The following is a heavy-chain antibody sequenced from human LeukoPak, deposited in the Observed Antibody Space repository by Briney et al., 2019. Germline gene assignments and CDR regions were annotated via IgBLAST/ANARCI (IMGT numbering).Heavy chain of an antibody. CDR1: GGSFSGYY. CDR2: INHSGST. CDR3: ARVSSGYYKRPFDY. J-gene: IGHJ4*02. Sequence: PSETLSLTCAVYGGSFSGYYWSWIRQPPGKGLEWIGEINHSGSTNYNPSPKSRVTISVDTSKNQFSLKLSSVTAADTAVYYCARVSSGYYKRPFDYWGQGTLVTVSS. D-gene: IGHD3-22*01. V-gene: IGHV4-34*01.